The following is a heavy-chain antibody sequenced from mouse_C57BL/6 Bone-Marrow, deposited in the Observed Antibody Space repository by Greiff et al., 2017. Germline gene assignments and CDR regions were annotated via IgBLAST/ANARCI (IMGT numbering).Heavy chain of an antibody. J-gene: IGHJ4*01. D-gene: IGHD1-1*01. V-gene: IGHV1-15*01. Sequence: QVQLQQSGAELVRPGASVTLSCKASGYTFTDYEMHWVKQTPVHGLEWIGAIDPETGGTAYNQKFKGKAILTADKSSSTAYMELRSLTSEDSAVYYCTRDYDGSSHYYAMDYWGQGTSVTVSS. CDR2: IDPETGGT. CDR1: GYTFTDYE. CDR3: TRDYDGSSHYYAMDY.